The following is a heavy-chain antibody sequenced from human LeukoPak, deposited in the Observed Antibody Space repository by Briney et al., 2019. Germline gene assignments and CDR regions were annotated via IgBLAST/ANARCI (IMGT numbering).Heavy chain of an antibody. CDR1: GYSISSGYY. V-gene: IGHV4-38-2*01. Sequence: SETLSLTCAVSGYSISSGYYWGWIRQPPGKGLEWIGSIYHSGSTYYNPSLKSRVTISVDTSKNQFSLKLSSVTAADTAVYYCARGYKFDPWGQGALVTVSS. CDR2: IYHSGST. J-gene: IGHJ5*02. D-gene: IGHD5-18*01. CDR3: ARGYKFDP.